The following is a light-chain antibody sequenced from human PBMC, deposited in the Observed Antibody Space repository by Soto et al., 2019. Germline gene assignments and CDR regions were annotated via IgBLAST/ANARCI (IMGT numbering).Light chain of an antibody. Sequence: DIVLTQSPGTLSVSPRGRVSVSCRARQTVTGDYLAWYQQQPGQAPSLLIYEASLRATGIPDRFSGSGSDTDCTLTINGVEAEDSGIYLCQQYSRSISFGGGTKVHIK. V-gene: IGKV3-20*01. CDR3: QQYSRSIS. J-gene: IGKJ4*01. CDR1: QTVTGDY. CDR2: EAS.